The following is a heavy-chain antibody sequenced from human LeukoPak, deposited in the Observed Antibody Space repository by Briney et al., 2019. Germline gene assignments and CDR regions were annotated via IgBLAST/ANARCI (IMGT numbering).Heavy chain of an antibody. CDR3: ALPLRDGDFYFDY. D-gene: IGHD4-17*01. V-gene: IGHV3-74*01. Sequence: GGSLRLSCAASGFTFSGYWMHWVRQAPGKGLVWVSRISSDGSSTSYADSVKGRFTISRDNAKNTVFLQMNSLRAEDTAVYYCALPLRDGDFYFDYWGQGALVTVSS. CDR2: ISSDGSST. J-gene: IGHJ4*02. CDR1: GFTFSGYW.